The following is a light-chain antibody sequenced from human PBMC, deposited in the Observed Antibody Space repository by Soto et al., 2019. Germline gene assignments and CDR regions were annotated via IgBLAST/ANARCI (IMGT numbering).Light chain of an antibody. CDR2: SDN. V-gene: IGLV1-44*01. CDR1: SFNIGSNS. J-gene: IGLJ2*01. Sequence: QSVLTQPPSASGTPGQRVTMSSSGSSFNIGSNSVNWYQHVPGTAPKLLIHSDNQRPSGVSVRFSASKSDTSASLAISGLQSEDEAAYYCAAWDDSLNSPLFGGGTKLTVL. CDR3: AAWDDSLNSPL.